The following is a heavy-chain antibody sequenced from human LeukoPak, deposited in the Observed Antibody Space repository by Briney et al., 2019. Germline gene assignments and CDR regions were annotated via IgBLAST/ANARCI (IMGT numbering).Heavy chain of an antibody. V-gene: IGHV4-61*02. CDR2: IYTSRST. Sequence: PSETLSLTCTVSGGSISSGSYYWSWIRQPAGKGLEWIGRIYTSRSTNYNPSLKSRVTISVDTSKNQFSLKLSSVTAADTAVYYCARDPYYDRYGMDVWGQGTTVTVSS. J-gene: IGHJ6*02. CDR1: GGSISSGSYY. CDR3: ARDPYYDRYGMDV. D-gene: IGHD3-3*01.